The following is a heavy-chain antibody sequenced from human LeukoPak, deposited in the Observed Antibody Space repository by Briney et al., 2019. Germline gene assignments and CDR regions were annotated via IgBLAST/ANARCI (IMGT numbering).Heavy chain of an antibody. Sequence: SETLSLTCTVSGDSISSYYWSWIGQTPGKGLEWIGYIHTNGRTNYSPSLKSRVTMSVDSSKNQLSLMLSSVTAADTAVYYCTRRAPTSYGHYLDSWGQGTLVTVSS. V-gene: IGHV4-4*09. D-gene: IGHD3-10*01. J-gene: IGHJ4*02. CDR2: IHTNGRT. CDR3: TRRAPTSYGHYLDS. CDR1: GDSISSYY.